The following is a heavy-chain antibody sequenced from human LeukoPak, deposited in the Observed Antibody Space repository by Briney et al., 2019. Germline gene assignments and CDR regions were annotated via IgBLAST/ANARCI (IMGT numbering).Heavy chain of an antibody. CDR3: ATYTHWVAGDV. CDR2: MNQDGSAK. J-gene: IGHJ6*02. D-gene: IGHD3-16*01. Sequence: QAGGALRLFCAASGFPFRDSWKSGARHAPGGGVVWVANMNQDGSAKGYVDSVKGRFTISRDNARNSLYLQMSSLRPEDTAVYYCATYTHWVAGDVWGQGTTVTVSS. CDR1: GFPFRDSW. V-gene: IGHV3-7*01.